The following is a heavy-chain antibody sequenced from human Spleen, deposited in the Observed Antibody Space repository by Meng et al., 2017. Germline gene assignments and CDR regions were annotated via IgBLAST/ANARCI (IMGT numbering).Heavy chain of an antibody. CDR2: TYYRSKWYH. J-gene: IGHJ4*02. CDR1: GDSVSSNSAA. Sequence: VQLQPSGPGLVKPSQTLSLTCAISGDSVSSNSAAWIWIRQSPSRGLEWLGRTYYRSKWYHDYAVSVKSRMTLNPDTSKNQFSLQLNSVTPEDTAVYYCARASIVATRLDYWGQGTVVTVSS. CDR3: ARASIVATRLDY. V-gene: IGHV6-1*01. D-gene: IGHD5-12*01.